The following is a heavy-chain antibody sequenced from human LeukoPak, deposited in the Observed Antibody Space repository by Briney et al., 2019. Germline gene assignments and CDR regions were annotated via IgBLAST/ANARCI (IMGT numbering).Heavy chain of an antibody. Sequence: SETLSLTCAVYGGSFSGYYWSWIRQPPGKGLEWIGEINHSGSTNYNPSLKSRVTISVDTSKNQFSLKLGPVTAADTAVYYCARHGDFWCGYIPWGQGTLVTVSS. CDR3: ARHGDFWCGYIP. J-gene: IGHJ4*02. CDR1: GGSFSGYY. V-gene: IGHV4-34*01. CDR2: INHSGST. D-gene: IGHD3-3*01.